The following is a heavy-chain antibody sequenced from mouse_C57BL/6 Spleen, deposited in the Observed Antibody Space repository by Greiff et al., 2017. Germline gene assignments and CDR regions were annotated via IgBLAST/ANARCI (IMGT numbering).Heavy chain of an antibody. Sequence: EVQLQQSVAELVRPGASVKLSCTASGFHIKNTYMHWVKQRTEQGLEWIGRIDPANGNTKYAPKVQGKDTITADTSSNTAYQQPSSLTSEDTAIYYCAREGDGYFDDWGQGTTLTVSS. CDR2: IDPANGNT. V-gene: IGHV14-3*01. D-gene: IGHD2-3*01. CDR3: AREGDGYFDD. CDR1: GFHIKNTY. J-gene: IGHJ2*01.